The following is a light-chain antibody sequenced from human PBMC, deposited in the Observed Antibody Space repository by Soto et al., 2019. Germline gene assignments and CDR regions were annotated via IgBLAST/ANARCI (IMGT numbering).Light chain of an antibody. CDR3: QQRANWPAT. V-gene: IGKV3-11*01. J-gene: IGKJ5*01. Sequence: EIVLAQSPVTLSLSPGERVTLTCRASQSVRSYLAWYQQKPGQAPRLLIYDASNRATGIPARFSGSGSGTDFTLTISSLEPEDFAVYYCQQRANWPATFGQGTRLEIK. CDR2: DAS. CDR1: QSVRSY.